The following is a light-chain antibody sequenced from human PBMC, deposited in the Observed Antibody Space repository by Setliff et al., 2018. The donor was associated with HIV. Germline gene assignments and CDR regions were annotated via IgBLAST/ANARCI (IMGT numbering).Light chain of an antibody. V-gene: IGLV2-14*01. CDR2: AVS. J-gene: IGLJ1*01. CDR3: SSYASRTPLYV. Sequence: QSALTQPASVSGSPGQSITISCTGTSSDVGGYNYVSWYQQHPGKAPKLMISAVSNRPSGVSNRFSGSKSGNTASLTISGLQAEDEADYYCSSYASRTPLYVFGTGTKV. CDR1: SSDVGGYNY.